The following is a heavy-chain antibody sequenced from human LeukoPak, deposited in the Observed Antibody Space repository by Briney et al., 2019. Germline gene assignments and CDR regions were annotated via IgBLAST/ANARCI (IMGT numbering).Heavy chain of an antibody. V-gene: IGHV4-59*01. Sequence: SETLSLTCTVSGGSISSYYWSWIRQPPGKGLEWIGYIYYSGSTNYNPSLKSRVTISVDTPKNQFSLKLSSVTAADTAVYYCARTTRGYSYGYYYYGMDVWGKGTTVTVSS. CDR2: IYYSGST. D-gene: IGHD5-18*01. CDR1: GGSISSYY. J-gene: IGHJ6*04. CDR3: ARTTRGYSYGYYYYGMDV.